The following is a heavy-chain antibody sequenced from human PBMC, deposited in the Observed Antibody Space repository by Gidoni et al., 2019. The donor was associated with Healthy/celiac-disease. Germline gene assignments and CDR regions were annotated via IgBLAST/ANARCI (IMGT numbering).Heavy chain of an antibody. CDR1: AFTFSGPA. V-gene: IGHV3-73*02. Sequence: EVQLVASGGGLVQPGGSLNLSCAASAFTFSGPAMHWVRQASGKGLEWVGRIRSKANSYATAYAASVKGRFTISRDDSKNTAYLQMNSLKTEDTAVYYCTRPSRGVNPDYWGQGTLVTVSS. CDR3: TRPSRGVNPDY. CDR2: IRSKANSYAT. J-gene: IGHJ4*02.